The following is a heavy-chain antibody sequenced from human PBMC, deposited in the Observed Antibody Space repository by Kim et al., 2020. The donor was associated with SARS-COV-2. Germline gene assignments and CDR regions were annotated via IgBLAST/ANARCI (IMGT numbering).Heavy chain of an antibody. CDR3: AILSGPDY. D-gene: IGHD3-10*01. J-gene: IGHJ4*02. V-gene: IGHV3-30*02. CDR2: GSNK. Sequence: GSNKYNADYVKGRFTSSKDNSKTTLYLQMNSLRAEDTAVYYCAILSGPDYWGQGTLVTVSS.